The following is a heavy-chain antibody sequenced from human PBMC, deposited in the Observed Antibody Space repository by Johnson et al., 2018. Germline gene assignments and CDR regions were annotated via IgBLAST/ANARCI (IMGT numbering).Heavy chain of an antibody. CDR2: ISGSGAGT. V-gene: IGHV3-23*01. CDR1: GGSFSGYY. Sequence: VQLQQWGAGLLKPSETLSLTCAVYGGSFSGYYWSWIRQPPGKGLEWVSSISGSGAGTYYADSVEGRFTISRDTSRNTLFLQMNSLRVEDTAVYYCAKERAYGDSPFDFWGQGTLVTVAA. D-gene: IGHD3-10*01. CDR3: AKERAYGDSPFDF. J-gene: IGHJ3*01.